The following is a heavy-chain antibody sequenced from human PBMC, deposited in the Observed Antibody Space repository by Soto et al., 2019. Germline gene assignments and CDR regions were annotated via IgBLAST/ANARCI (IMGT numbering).Heavy chain of an antibody. CDR3: ARVAGYCSGGSCYPYYFDY. Sequence: QLQLQESGSGLVKPSQTLSLTCAVSGGSISSGGYSWSWIRQPPGKGLEWIGYIYHSGSTYYNPSLKSRVTISVDRSKNQFSLKLSSVTAADTAVYYCARVAGYCSGGSCYPYYFDYWGQGTLVTVSS. V-gene: IGHV4-30-2*01. CDR2: IYHSGST. CDR1: GGSISSGGYS. J-gene: IGHJ4*02. D-gene: IGHD2-15*01.